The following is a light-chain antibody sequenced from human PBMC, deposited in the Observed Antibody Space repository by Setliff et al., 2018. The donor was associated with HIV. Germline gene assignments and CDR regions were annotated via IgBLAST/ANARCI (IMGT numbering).Light chain of an antibody. J-gene: IGLJ1*01. CDR3: SSYTSNSPYV. CDR1: SSDVGGYNY. Sequence: QSVLTQPASVSGSPGQSITISCTGTSSDVGGYNYVSWYQQHPGKAPKLMISEVSNRPSGVSNRFSGSKPGNTASLTISGLQAEDEADYYCSSYTSNSPYVFGTGTKAPS. CDR2: EVS. V-gene: IGLV2-14*01.